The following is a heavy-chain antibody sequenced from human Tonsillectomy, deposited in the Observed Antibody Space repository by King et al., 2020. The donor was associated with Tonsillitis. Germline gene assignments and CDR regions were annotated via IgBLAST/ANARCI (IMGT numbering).Heavy chain of an antibody. D-gene: IGHD2-2*01. J-gene: IGHJ5*02. CDR1: GFTFDKYA. V-gene: IGHV3-43*02. CDR2: ISKDGGST. CDR3: AKEHTSSPTWFDP. Sequence: DVQLVESGGGVVQPGGSLRLSCAASGFTFDKYAMHWVRHGPGKGLEWVSLISKDGGSTFYADSVKGRFTISRDNSKNSLYLQMNSLRTEDTALYYCAKEHTSSPTWFDPWGQGTLVTVSS.